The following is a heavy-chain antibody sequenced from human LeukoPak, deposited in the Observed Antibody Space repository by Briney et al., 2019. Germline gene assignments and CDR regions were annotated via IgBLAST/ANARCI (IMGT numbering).Heavy chain of an antibody. CDR1: GFPFAGYA. Sequence: PGGSLRLSCAASGFPFAGYAMSWVRQAPGKGLEWVLGISGSGGNTYYAESVKGRFTISRDNSKNTLYLQMNSLRAEDTAVYYCAKSPLVGSYSGYFDYWGQGALVTVSS. J-gene: IGHJ4*02. CDR3: AKSPLVGSYSGYFDY. D-gene: IGHD3-10*01. V-gene: IGHV3-23*01. CDR2: ISGSGGNT.